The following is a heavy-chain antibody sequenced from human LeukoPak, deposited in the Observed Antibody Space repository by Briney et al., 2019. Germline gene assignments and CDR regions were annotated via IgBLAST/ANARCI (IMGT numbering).Heavy chain of an antibody. CDR3: ARHSPIVVVPAANDY. CDR1: GYTFTSYG. Sequence: ASVKVSCKASGYTFTSYGISWVRQAPGQGLEWMGRISAYNGNTNYAQKLQGRVTMTTDTSTSTAYMELRSLRSDDTAVYYCARHSPIVVVPAANDYWGQGTLVTVSS. CDR2: ISAYNGNT. V-gene: IGHV1-18*04. D-gene: IGHD2-2*01. J-gene: IGHJ4*02.